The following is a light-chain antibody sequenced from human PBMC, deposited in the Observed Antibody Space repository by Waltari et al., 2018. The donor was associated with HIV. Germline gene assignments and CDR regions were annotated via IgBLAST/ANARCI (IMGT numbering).Light chain of an antibody. CDR2: DVT. CDR1: SSDVGSYKS. Sequence: QSALTQPASVSGSPGQSITITCTGTSSDVGSYKSVSWYQQHPDKAPKLIMYDVTNRPSWVSNRFSCSKSCNTASLTISGLQSDDEADYFCNSYVAADTRIFGPGTKVTVL. J-gene: IGLJ1*01. CDR3: NSYVAADTRI. V-gene: IGLV2-14*01.